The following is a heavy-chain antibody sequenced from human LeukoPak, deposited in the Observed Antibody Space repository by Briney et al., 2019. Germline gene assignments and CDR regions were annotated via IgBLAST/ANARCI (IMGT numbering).Heavy chain of an antibody. D-gene: IGHD2-15*01. V-gene: IGHV4-59*01. CDR3: ARVRIVEGSYFDY. Sequence: SETLSLTCTVSGGSISSYYWSWIRQPPGKGLEWIGYIYYSGSTNYNPSLKSRVTISVDTSKNQFSLKLSSVTAADTAAYYCARVRIVEGSYFDYWGQGTLVTVSS. J-gene: IGHJ4*02. CDR1: GGSISSYY. CDR2: IYYSGST.